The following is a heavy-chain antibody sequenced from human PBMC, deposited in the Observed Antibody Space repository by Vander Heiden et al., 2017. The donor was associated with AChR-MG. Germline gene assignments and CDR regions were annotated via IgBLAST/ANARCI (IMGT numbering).Heavy chain of an antibody. Sequence: QVQLVQSGAEVKKPGASVKVSCKASGYTFTSYYMHWVRQAPGQGLEWMGIINPSGGSTSYAQKFQGRVTMTRDTSTSTVYMELSSLRSEDTAVYYCARGYYYDSSGYYYLRGGFDYWGQGTLVTVSS. CDR2: INPSGGST. CDR1: GYTFTSYY. CDR3: ARGYYYDSSGYYYLRGGFDY. V-gene: IGHV1-46*01. J-gene: IGHJ4*02. D-gene: IGHD3-22*01.